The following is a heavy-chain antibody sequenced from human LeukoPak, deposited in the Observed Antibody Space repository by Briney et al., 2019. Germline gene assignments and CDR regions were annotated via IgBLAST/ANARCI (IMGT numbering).Heavy chain of an antibody. CDR3: ARVYYDFWSGYPTHFDY. J-gene: IGHJ4*02. CDR1: GGSISSSSYY. Sequence: SETLSLTCTVSGGSISSSSYYWGWIRQPPGKGLEWIGSIYYSGSTYYNPSLKSRVTISVDTSKNQFSLKLSSVTAADTAVYYCARVYYDFWSGYPTHFDYWGQGTLVTVSS. CDR2: IYYSGST. D-gene: IGHD3-3*01. V-gene: IGHV4-39*01.